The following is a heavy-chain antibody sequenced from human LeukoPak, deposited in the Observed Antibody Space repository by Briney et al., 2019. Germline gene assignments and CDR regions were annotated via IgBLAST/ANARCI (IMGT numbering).Heavy chain of an antibody. D-gene: IGHD3-22*01. V-gene: IGHV3-7*01. CDR3: ARLVYYYDSSGYYPGD. CDR1: GFTFSSYW. J-gene: IGHJ4*02. Sequence: GGSLRLSCAASGFTFSSYWMSWVRQAPGKGLEWVANIKQDGSEKYYVDSVKGRFTISRDNAKNSLYLQMNSLRAEDTAVYYCARLVYYYDSSGYYPGDWGRGTLVTVSS. CDR2: IKQDGSEK.